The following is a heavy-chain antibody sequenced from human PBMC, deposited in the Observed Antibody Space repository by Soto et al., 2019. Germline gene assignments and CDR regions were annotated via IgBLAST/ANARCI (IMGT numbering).Heavy chain of an antibody. D-gene: IGHD2-2*01. V-gene: IGHV3-30*18. CDR2: ISNDVRNI. CDR3: VKDTLGGMTPVFMPGPD. J-gene: IGHJ4*02. Sequence: VQLVESGGGVVQPGRSLRLSCAASGLTFSTYGFHWVRQAPGKGLEWVAVISNDVRNIHYAESVKGRFTISRDNSKNTLYLQMNSLRPNYSAVYYCVKDTLGGMTPVFMPGPDWGQGTLVTVSS. CDR1: GLTFSTYG.